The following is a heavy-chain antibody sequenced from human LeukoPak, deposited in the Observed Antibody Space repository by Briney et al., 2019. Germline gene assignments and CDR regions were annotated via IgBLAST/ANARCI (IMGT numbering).Heavy chain of an antibody. CDR1: GFTFRSYA. CDR3: AKEALYDGTGYFSDRFDY. Sequence: QPGGSLRLSCAGFGFTFRSYALSWVRQPPGKGLEWVSLISGSGGNTYYADSVKGRFTISRDNSKNTLYLQMNSLRAEDTAVYYCAKEALYDGTGYFSDRFDYWGQGTLVTVSS. D-gene: IGHD3-22*01. V-gene: IGHV3-23*01. CDR2: ISGSGGNT. J-gene: IGHJ4*02.